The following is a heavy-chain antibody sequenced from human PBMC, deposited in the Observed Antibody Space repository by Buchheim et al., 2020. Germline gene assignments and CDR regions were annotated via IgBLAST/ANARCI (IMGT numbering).Heavy chain of an antibody. V-gene: IGHV3-7*01. D-gene: IGHD2-15*01. J-gene: IGHJ4*02. CDR2: IKHDGSVT. Sequence: EVQLVESGGGLVQPGGSLRLSCAASGFTFSNFRMSWVRQAPGKGLEWVANIKHDGSVTYYVDSVKGRFTISRDNAKNSVYLQMNSLGAEDTALYYCARKMEAAGPSFDYWGRGTL. CDR1: GFTFSNFR. CDR3: ARKMEAAGPSFDY.